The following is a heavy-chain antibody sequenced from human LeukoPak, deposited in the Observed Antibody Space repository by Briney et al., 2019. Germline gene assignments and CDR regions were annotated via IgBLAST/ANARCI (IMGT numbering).Heavy chain of an antibody. CDR1: GFTFSRYD. J-gene: IGHJ4*02. V-gene: IGHV3-23*01. CDR3: ASLLNCYDSSGYPPDY. CDR2: ISCSAVST. D-gene: IGHD3-22*01. Sequence: GGSLRLSCAASGFTFSRYDMSWVRQAPGKGLEWVSAISCSAVSTYYAVSLKGRFTISKDNSKNSLYLHMNSLRADDTAVYYCASLLNCYDSSGYPPDYWGQGTLVTVSS.